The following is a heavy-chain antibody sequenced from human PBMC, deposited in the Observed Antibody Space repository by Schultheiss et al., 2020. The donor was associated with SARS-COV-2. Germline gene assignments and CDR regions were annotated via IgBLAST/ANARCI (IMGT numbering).Heavy chain of an antibody. CDR2: IGTAGDT. Sequence: GGSLRLSCAASGFTFSSYDMHWVRQATGKGLEWVSAIGTAGDTYYPGSVKGRFTISRDNSKNTLYLQMNSLRAEDTAVYYCARDLVVAAIAYYGMDVWGQGTTVTVSS. D-gene: IGHD2-15*01. CDR1: GFTFSSYD. CDR3: ARDLVVAAIAYYGMDV. V-gene: IGHV3-13*01. J-gene: IGHJ6*02.